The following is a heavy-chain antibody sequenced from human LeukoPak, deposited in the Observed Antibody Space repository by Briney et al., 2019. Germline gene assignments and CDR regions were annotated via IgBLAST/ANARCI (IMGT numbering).Heavy chain of an antibody. CDR1: GFTFSSYG. Sequence: PGRSLRLSCAASGFTFSSYGMHWVRQAPGKGLEWVAVIPYDGSNKYYADSVKGRFTISRDNSKNTLYLQMNCLRAEDTAVYYCAISPVAGTGWFDYWGQGTLVTVSS. J-gene: IGHJ4*02. CDR3: AISPVAGTGWFDY. V-gene: IGHV3-30*03. CDR2: IPYDGSNK. D-gene: IGHD6-19*01.